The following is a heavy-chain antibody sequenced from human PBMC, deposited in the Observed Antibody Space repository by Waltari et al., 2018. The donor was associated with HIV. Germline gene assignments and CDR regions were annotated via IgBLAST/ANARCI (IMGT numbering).Heavy chain of an antibody. V-gene: IGHV3-49*03. Sequence: EVQLVESGGGLVQPGRSLRLSCTASGFTFGDYAMSWSRQAPGKGLEWVGFIRSKAYGGTTEYAASVKGRFTISRDDSKSIAYLQMNSLKTEDTAVYFCTRDPLMRNDYWGQGTLVTVSS. CDR1: GFTFGDYA. CDR2: IRSKAYGGTT. CDR3: TRDPLMRNDY. D-gene: IGHD3-16*01. J-gene: IGHJ4*02.